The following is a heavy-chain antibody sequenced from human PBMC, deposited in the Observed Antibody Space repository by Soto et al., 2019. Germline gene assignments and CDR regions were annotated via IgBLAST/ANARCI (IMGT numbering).Heavy chain of an antibody. CDR1: GFTFSTYS. V-gene: IGHV3-21*01. Sequence: GGSLRLSCAASGFTFSTYSMNWVRQAPGKGLEWVSSITSTSTYVYYADSVKGRFTISRDNAKNSLYLQMNSLRAEDTAVYYCAGRHYGLAVSGQGTNDTVSA. J-gene: IGHJ6*01. CDR2: ITSTSTYV. CDR3: AGRHYGLAV.